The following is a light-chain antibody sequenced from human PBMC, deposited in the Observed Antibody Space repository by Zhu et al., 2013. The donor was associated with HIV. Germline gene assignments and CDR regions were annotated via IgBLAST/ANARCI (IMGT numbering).Light chain of an antibody. Sequence: IQMTQSPSTLSASVGARVTITCRASQSITTWLAWYQQKPGKAPVLLISDASNLQSGVPSRFSGSGSGTEFILTISGLQPDDSATYYCQQYHGYPLTFGGGTKVEVK. CDR2: DAS. CDR3: QQYHGYPLT. J-gene: IGKJ4*01. V-gene: IGKV1-5*01. CDR1: QSITTW.